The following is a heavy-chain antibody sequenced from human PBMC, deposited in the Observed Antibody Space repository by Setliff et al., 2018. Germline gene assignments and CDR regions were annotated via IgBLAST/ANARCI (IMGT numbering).Heavy chain of an antibody. CDR3: ARDNWGPEY. Sequence: GSLRLSCATSGFTFSSYWMHWVRQTPGKGLVWVSRINSDGSTTNYADSAKGRFTISRDNAKNTLYLQMNGLRAEDTAVYYCARDNWGPEYWGQGTLVTVSS. D-gene: IGHD7-27*01. CDR2: INSDGSTT. J-gene: IGHJ4*02. CDR1: GFTFSSYW. V-gene: IGHV3-74*01.